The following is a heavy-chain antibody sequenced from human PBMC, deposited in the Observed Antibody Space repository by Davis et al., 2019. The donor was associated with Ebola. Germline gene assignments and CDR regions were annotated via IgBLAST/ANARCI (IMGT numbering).Heavy chain of an antibody. CDR3: ARAPLPPTIGALDV. J-gene: IGHJ3*01. D-gene: IGHD1-26*01. V-gene: IGHV4-30-4*07. CDR1: GDSVTRGGYA. Sequence: MPSETLSLTCGVAGDSVTRGGYAWGWIRQPPGKGLEWIGYIYYTGSAYFNPSLESRVSISLDTSTNQFSLRLTSVSAADTAIYFCARAPLPPTIGALDVWGQGTEVTVSS. CDR2: IYYTGSA.